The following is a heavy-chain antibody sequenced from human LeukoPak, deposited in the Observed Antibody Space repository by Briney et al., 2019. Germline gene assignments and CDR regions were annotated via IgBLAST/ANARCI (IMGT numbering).Heavy chain of an antibody. CDR2: ISPTSTSI. CDR1: GFTFSSYS. CDR3: ARDAASGNNWFDP. V-gene: IGHV3-48*01. J-gene: IGHJ5*02. Sequence: GSLRLSCAASGFTFSSYSLNRVRQAPGKGLEWVSYISPTSTSIYYADSVKGRFIVSRDNGKNSLYLQMNSLRAEDTAVYYCARDAASGNNWFDPWGQGTLVTVSS. D-gene: IGHD3-3*01.